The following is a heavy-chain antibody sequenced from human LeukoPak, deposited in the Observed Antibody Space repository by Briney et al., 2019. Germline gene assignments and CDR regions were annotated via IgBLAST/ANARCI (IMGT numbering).Heavy chain of an antibody. V-gene: IGHV3-30-3*01. J-gene: IGHJ6*02. CDR2: ISYDGSNK. CDR1: GFTFSSYA. Sequence: QSGGSLGLSCAASGFTFSSYAMHWVRQAPGKGLEWVAVISYDGSNKYYADSVKGRFTISRDNSKNTLYLQMNSLRAEDTAVYYCARGLAYNPPPRVDVWGQGTTVTVSS. D-gene: IGHD1-14*01. CDR3: ARGLAYNPPPRVDV.